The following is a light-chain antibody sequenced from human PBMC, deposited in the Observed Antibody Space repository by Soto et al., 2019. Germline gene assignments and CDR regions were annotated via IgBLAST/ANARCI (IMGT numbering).Light chain of an antibody. V-gene: IGKV3-15*01. CDR3: QQYDNLWT. CDR1: QNIKNN. Sequence: EVVMTQSPASLSVSPGERATLSCRASQNIKNNLAWYQQKLGQAPRRLIYGASTRATGIPARFSGSGSGTEFTLTISSLQSEDFAVYYCQQYDNLWTFGQGTKVEIK. J-gene: IGKJ1*01. CDR2: GAS.